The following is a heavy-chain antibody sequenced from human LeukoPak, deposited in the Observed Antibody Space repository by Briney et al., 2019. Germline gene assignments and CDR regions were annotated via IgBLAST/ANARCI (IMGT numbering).Heavy chain of an antibody. V-gene: IGHV4-59*08. D-gene: IGHD6-13*01. CDR2: IYYSGST. J-gene: IGHJ4*02. Sequence: PSDTLSLTCTVSGGSISSYYWSWIRQPPGKGLEWIGYIYYSGSTNYNPSLKSRVTISVDTSKNQFSLKLGSVTAADTAVYYCAGLPGAGRAYDYWGQGTLVTVSS. CDR3: AGLPGAGRAYDY. CDR1: GGSISSYY.